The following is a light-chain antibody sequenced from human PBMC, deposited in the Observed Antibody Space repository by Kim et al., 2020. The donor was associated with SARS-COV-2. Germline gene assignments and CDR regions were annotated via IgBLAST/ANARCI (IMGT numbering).Light chain of an antibody. Sequence: SYELTQPPSVSVAPGKTARITCGGNNIGSKSVHWYQQKPGQAPVLVIYYDSDRPSGIPERFSGSNSGNMATLTISRVEAGDEADYYCQVWDSSSDHVVFG. J-gene: IGLJ2*01. CDR1: NIGSKS. V-gene: IGLV3-21*04. CDR2: YDS. CDR3: QVWDSSSDHVV.